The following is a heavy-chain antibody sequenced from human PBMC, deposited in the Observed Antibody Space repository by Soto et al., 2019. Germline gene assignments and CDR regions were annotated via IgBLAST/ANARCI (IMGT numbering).Heavy chain of an antibody. Sequence: QVQLVESGGGVVQPGRSLRLYCAASGFTFSMYVMHWVRQAPGKGLEWVAVMAYDGNREYYGDSVKGRFFVSRDNSKNTLSLQMNSLRPEDTAVYYCARVGGSFYGSWDSWGQGALVTVSS. CDR1: GFTFSMYV. D-gene: IGHD1-26*01. J-gene: IGHJ4*02. CDR3: ARVGGSFYGSWDS. CDR2: MAYDGNRE. V-gene: IGHV3-30-3*01.